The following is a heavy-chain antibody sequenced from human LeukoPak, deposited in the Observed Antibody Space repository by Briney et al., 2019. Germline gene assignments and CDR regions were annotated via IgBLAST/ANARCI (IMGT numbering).Heavy chain of an antibody. V-gene: IGHV1-18*01. CDR1: GYTFTNCG. Sequence: ASVKVSCKASGYTFTNCGITWVRQAPGQGLEWMGWISAYNGNTNYAQKLQDRLTMTTDPSTSTAYMELRSLTSDDTAVYYCARIDTMVRGVPDLWGQGTLATVSS. J-gene: IGHJ5*02. CDR3: ARIDTMVRGVPDL. D-gene: IGHD3-10*01. CDR2: ISAYNGNT.